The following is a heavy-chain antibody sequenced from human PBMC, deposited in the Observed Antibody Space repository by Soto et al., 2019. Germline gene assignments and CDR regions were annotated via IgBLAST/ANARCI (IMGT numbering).Heavy chain of an antibody. CDR1: GSRFSNYV. V-gene: IGHV1-69*06. J-gene: IGHJ4*02. CDR2: IIPIFNST. D-gene: IGHD2-2*02. Sequence: SVKVSCKVSGSRFSNYVISWVRQAPGHGLEWLGRIIPIFNSTKYTQNFQGRVTITADKSTSTASLELSSLRSDDTAVYYCAREGRGKKAGYNGLVSLGYWGQGTLVTVSS. CDR3: AREGRGKKAGYNGLVSLGY.